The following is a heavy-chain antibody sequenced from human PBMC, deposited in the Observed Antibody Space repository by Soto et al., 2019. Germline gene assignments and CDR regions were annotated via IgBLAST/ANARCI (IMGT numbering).Heavy chain of an antibody. J-gene: IGHJ3*02. CDR3: ARAPPGGGSGSYYAFDI. V-gene: IGHV3-64*01. CDR2: ISSNGGST. CDR1: GFTFSSYA. Sequence: GGSLRLSCAASGFTFSSYAMHWVRQAPGKGLEYVSAISSNGGSTYYANSVKGRFTISRDNSKNTLYLQMGSLRAEDMAVYYCARAPPGGGSGSYYAFDIWGQGTMVTVSS. D-gene: IGHD3-10*01.